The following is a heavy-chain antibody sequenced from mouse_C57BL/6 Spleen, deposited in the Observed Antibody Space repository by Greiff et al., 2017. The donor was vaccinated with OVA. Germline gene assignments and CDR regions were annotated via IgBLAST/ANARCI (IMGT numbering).Heavy chain of an antibody. CDR1: GYTFTNYW. Sequence: VQLQQSGAELVRPGTSVKMSCKASGYTFTNYWIGWAKQRPGHGLEWIGDIYPGGGYTNYNEKFKGKATLTADKSYSTAYMQFSSLTSEDSAIYYCARRGYYDYDEDWFAYWGQGTLVTVSA. D-gene: IGHD2-4*01. V-gene: IGHV1-63*01. CDR2: IYPGGGYT. J-gene: IGHJ3*01. CDR3: ARRGYYDYDEDWFAY.